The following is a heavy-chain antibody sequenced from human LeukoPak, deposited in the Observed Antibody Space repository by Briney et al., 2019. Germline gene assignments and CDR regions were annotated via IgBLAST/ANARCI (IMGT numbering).Heavy chain of an antibody. D-gene: IGHD1-26*01. CDR1: RFTFSSYS. J-gene: IGHJ4*02. V-gene: IGHV3-48*02. Sequence: GGALRLSCAASRFTFSSYSMNWVRQAPGKGVEWISFITSSSSTIYYADSVKGRFTVCRDNAKKSLYLQMNNLRDEDTAVYYCARNPAGIGDYWGQGTLVTVSS. CDR3: ARNPAGIGDY. CDR2: ITSSSSTI.